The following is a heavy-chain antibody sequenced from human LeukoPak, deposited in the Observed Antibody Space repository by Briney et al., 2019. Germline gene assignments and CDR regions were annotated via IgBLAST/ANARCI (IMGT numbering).Heavy chain of an antibody. Sequence: GGSLRLSCAASGSTVSSKYMSWVRQAPGKGLEWVSVVYSSGSTYYADSVKGRFTISRDNSKNTLSLQMNSLRAEDTAVYYCAREISRFGIWGQGTLVTVSS. CDR2: VYSSGST. D-gene: IGHD3-16*01. CDR3: AREISRFGI. CDR1: GSTVSSKY. J-gene: IGHJ4*02. V-gene: IGHV3-66*01.